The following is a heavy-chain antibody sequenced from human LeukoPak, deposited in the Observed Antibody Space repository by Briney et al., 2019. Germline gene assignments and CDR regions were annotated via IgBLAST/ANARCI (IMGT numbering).Heavy chain of an antibody. CDR2: ISTSGGTI. Sequence: GGSLRLSCAASGFTFSNYDMKWVRQAPGKGLEWVSYISTSGGTIYYADSVKGRFTISRGNAKNSLYLQMISLRAEDTAVYFCARVDLMGRTWGLDYWGQGTLLTVSS. V-gene: IGHV3-48*03. CDR3: ARVDLMGRTWGLDY. D-gene: IGHD3-16*01. CDR1: GFTFSNYD. J-gene: IGHJ4*02.